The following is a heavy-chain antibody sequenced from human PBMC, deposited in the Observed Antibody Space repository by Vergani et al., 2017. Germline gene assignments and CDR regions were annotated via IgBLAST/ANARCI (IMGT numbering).Heavy chain of an antibody. Sequence: QLHLQESGPGLVKPSETLSLTCTVSGGSITSSSYYSGWIRQPPGKGLEWIGNIYHSGNTYYNPSLNSRVTISVDTSKNQFSLKLSSVTAADTALYYGAQHEGSYYDRSGYAFVDWGQGALVTVSS. CDR3: AQHEGSYYDRSGYAFVD. CDR1: GGSITSSSYY. V-gene: IGHV4-39*07. CDR2: IYHSGNT. J-gene: IGHJ4*02. D-gene: IGHD3-22*01.